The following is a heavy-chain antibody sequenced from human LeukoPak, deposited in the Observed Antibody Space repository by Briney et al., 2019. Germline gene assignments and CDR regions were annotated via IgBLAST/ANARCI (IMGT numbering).Heavy chain of an antibody. CDR3: ARDFSYYYDSSGLFDY. V-gene: IGHV3-11*04. CDR1: GFTFSDYY. CDR2: ISSSGSTI. D-gene: IGHD3-22*01. Sequence: GGSLRLSCAASGFTFSDYYMSWIRQAPGKGLEWVSYISSSGSTIYYADSVKGRFTISRDNAKNSLYLQMNSLRAEDTAVYYCARDFSYYYDSSGLFDYWGQGTLVTVSS. J-gene: IGHJ4*02.